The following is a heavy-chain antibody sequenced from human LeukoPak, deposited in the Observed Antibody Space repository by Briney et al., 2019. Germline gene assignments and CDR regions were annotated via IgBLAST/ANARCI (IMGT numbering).Heavy chain of an antibody. CDR1: GGSISSYY. CDR3: SRQKTLWLGELFYYYYYMDV. J-gene: IGHJ6*03. Sequence: PSETLSLTCTVSGGSISSYYWSWIRQPPGKGLEWIGYIYYSGSTNYNPSLKGRVTISVDTSKNQFSLKLSSVTAADTAGHYCSRQKTLWLGELFYYYYYMDVWGKGTTVTVSS. D-gene: IGHD3-10*01. V-gene: IGHV4-59*01. CDR2: IYYSGST.